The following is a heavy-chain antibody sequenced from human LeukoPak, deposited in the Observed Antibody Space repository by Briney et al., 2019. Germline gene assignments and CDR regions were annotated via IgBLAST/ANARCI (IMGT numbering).Heavy chain of an antibody. CDR2: IDYEGIT. Sequence: SGPTLVNPTETLTLTCTVSGFSLSNARMGVSWIRQPPGKGLEWIGYIDYEGITNYNPSLQSRVSLSVDTSENQIFLKLTSVTAADTAVYYCARGEGALGSWGQGTLVTVSS. CDR3: ARGEGALGS. D-gene: IGHD7-27*01. CDR1: GFSLSNARMG. V-gene: IGHV4-61*01. J-gene: IGHJ1*01.